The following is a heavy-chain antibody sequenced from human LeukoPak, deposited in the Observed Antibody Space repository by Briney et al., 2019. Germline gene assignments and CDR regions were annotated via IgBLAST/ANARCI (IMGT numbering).Heavy chain of an antibody. Sequence: GGSLRLSCAASGFTFSSYSMNWVRQAPGKGLEWVSYISSSSSTIYYADSVKGRFTISRDNAKNSLYLQMNSLRAEDTAVYYCARDVMVRGVIASGISAFDIWGQGTMVTVSS. V-gene: IGHV3-48*01. CDR1: GFTFSSYS. J-gene: IGHJ3*02. CDR3: ARDVMVRGVIASGISAFDI. D-gene: IGHD3-10*01. CDR2: ISSSSSTI.